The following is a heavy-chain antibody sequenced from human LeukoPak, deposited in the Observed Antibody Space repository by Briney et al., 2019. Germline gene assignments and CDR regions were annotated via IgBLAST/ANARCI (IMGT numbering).Heavy chain of an antibody. Sequence: GGSLRLSCAASGFTFSSRWMHWVRQAPGKGLVWVSHVNSDESSTNYADSVRGRFTISRDNTKNTLYLQMNSLRAEDTAVYYCASDDSYAFDIWGQGTMVTVSS. J-gene: IGHJ3*02. CDR2: VNSDESST. CDR3: ASDDSYAFDI. CDR1: GFTFSSRW. V-gene: IGHV3-74*01. D-gene: IGHD2-21*01.